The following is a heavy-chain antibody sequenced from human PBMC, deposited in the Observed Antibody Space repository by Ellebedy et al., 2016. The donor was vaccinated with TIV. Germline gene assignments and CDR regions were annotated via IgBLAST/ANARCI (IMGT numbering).Heavy chain of an antibody. J-gene: IGHJ4*02. CDR3: ARLLRGYSGYDSHLIDY. Sequence: SETLSLXXTVSGGSISSSSYYWGWIRQPPGKGLEWIGSIYYSGSTYYNPSLKSRVTISVDTSKNQFSLKLSSVTAADTAVYYCARLLRGYSGYDSHLIDYWGQGTLVTVSS. D-gene: IGHD5-12*01. CDR1: GGSISSSSYY. V-gene: IGHV4-39*01. CDR2: IYYSGST.